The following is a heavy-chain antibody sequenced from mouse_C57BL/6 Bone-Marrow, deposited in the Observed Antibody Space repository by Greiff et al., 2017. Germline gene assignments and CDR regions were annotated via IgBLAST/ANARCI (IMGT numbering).Heavy chain of an antibody. CDR1: GYSFTSYY. J-gene: IGHJ4*01. CDR3: ARTGAGAMDY. CDR2: IYPYNGVS. V-gene: IGHV1-31*01. Sequence: DVQLQESGPELVKPGASVKISCKASGYSFTSYYMHWVKQSHGNILDWIGYIYPYNGVSSSNQKFKGKATLTVDKSSSTAVMGLLSLTSEDSAVYYCARTGAGAMDYWGQGTSVTVSS.